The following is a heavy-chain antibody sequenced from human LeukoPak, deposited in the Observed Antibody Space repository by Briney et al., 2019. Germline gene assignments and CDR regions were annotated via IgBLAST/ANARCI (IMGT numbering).Heavy chain of an antibody. CDR1: GYTFTSYD. CDR3: ARNPLYLQFYYYGMDV. D-gene: IGHD2-2*02. Sequence: ASVKVSCKASGYTFTSYDINWVRQATGQGLEWMGWMNPNSGNTGYAQKFQGRVTMTRNTSISTAYMELSSLRSEDTAVYYCARNPLYLQFYYYGMDVWGQGTTVTVPS. J-gene: IGHJ6*02. V-gene: IGHV1-8*01. CDR2: MNPNSGNT.